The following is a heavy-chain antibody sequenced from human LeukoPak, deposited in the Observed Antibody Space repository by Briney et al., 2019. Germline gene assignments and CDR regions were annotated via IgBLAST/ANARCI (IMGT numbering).Heavy chain of an antibody. Sequence: GGSLRLSCAASGFTFSSYGMHWVRQAPGKGLEWVAFIRYDGSNKYYADSVKGRFTISRDNSKNTLYLHVNSLRPEDTAIYYCARHFSFGSGSSRTLVHYWGQGTLVIVST. D-gene: IGHD3-10*01. J-gene: IGHJ4*02. CDR3: ARHFSFGSGSSRTLVHY. CDR1: GFTFSSYG. CDR2: IRYDGSNK. V-gene: IGHV3-30*02.